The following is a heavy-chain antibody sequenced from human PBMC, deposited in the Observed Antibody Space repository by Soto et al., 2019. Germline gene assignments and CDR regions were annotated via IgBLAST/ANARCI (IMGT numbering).Heavy chain of an antibody. CDR2: ISGSGDNR. D-gene: IGHD3-3*01. Sequence: EGVLLESGGGLVQSGGSLRLSCAASGFIFKNYAISWVRQAPGKGLEWVSAISGSGDNRYYADFVRGRFTISRDNSKSVVFLQMVSLTAEDSAVYFCASEGGDFWSGYGGRGQGTLVTVS. CDR1: GFIFKNYA. CDR3: ASEGGDFWSGYGG. V-gene: IGHV3-23*01. J-gene: IGHJ4*02.